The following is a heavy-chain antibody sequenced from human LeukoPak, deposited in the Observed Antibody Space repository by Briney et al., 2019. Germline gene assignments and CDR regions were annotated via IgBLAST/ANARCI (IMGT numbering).Heavy chain of an antibody. J-gene: IGHJ6*02. V-gene: IGHV4-31*03. Sequence: SETLSLTCTVSGGSISSGGYYWTWIRQHPGRGLEWNGYIYYNGSTYYNPPLNSRVTISVDTSKNQLSLKLSSVTAADTAVYYCARHMTTTYYYYGMDVWGQGTTVTVSS. D-gene: IGHD4-17*01. CDR2: IYYNGST. CDR1: GGSISSGGYY. CDR3: ARHMTTTYYYYGMDV.